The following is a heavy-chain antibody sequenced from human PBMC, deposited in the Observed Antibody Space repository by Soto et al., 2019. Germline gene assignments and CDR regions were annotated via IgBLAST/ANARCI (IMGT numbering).Heavy chain of an antibody. CDR2: IYHSGST. D-gene: IGHD2-2*01. CDR1: GFSISRGGYS. V-gene: IGHV4-30-2*01. Sequence: SETLSLTCAFSGFSISRGGYSWSWIRQPPGKGLEWIGYIYHSGSTYYNPSLKSRVTISVDRSKNQFSLKLSSVTAADTAVYYCARVPDRWGQGTLVTVSS. J-gene: IGHJ5*02. CDR3: ARVPDR.